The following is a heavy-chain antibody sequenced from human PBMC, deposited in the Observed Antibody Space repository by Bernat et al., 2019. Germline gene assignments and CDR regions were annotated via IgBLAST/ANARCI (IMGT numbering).Heavy chain of an antibody. CDR3: AKDGLGYCSSISCPLDY. Sequence: QVQLVESGGGVVQPGRSLRLSCAASGFTFSSYGMHWVRQAPGKGLEWVAVISYDGSNKYYADSVKGRFTISRDNSKNTLYLQMNSLRAEDTAVYYCAKDGLGYCSSISCPLDYWGQGTLVTVSS. J-gene: IGHJ4*02. D-gene: IGHD2-2*01. CDR2: ISYDGSNK. V-gene: IGHV3-30*18. CDR1: GFTFSSYG.